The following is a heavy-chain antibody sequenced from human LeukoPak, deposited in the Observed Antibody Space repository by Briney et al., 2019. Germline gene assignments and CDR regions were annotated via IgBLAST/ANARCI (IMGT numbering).Heavy chain of an antibody. J-gene: IGHJ4*02. CDR1: GFTFSSYW. CDR3: ARSVYNYGPGADY. CDR2: IKQDGSEK. V-gene: IGHV3-7*01. D-gene: IGHD5-12*01. Sequence: GGSLRLSCAASGFTFSSYWMSWVRQAPGKGLEWVANIKQDGSEKYYVDSVKGRFTISRDNAKNTLFLQMNSLRVEDTAVYYCARSVYNYGPGADYWGQGTLVTVSS.